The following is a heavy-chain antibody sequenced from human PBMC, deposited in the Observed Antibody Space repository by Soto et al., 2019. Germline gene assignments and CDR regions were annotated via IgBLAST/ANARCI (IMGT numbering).Heavy chain of an antibody. D-gene: IGHD1-7*01. V-gene: IGHV4-4*02. CDR1: GGSIISSNW. J-gene: IGHJ4*02. Sequence: SETLSLTCAVSGGSIISSNWWMWVRQPPGKGLEWIGEIYHSGSTNYNPSLKSRVTISVDKSKNQFSLKLSSVTAADTAVYYYERSSIGTQQIDYWGQGTLVTVSS. CDR3: ERSSIGTQQIDY. CDR2: IYHSGST.